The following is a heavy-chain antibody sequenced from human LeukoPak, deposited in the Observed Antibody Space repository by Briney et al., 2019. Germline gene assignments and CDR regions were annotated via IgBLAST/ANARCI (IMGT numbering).Heavy chain of an antibody. CDR3: AKDLPLDY. J-gene: IGHJ4*02. V-gene: IGHV3-30*18. CDR1: GFTFSSYG. Sequence: GGSLRLSCAASGFTFSSYGMHWVRQAPGKGLEWVAVISYDGSNKYYADSVKGRYTISRDNSKNTLYLQMNSLRAEDTAVYYCAKDLPLDYWGQGTLVTVSS. CDR2: ISYDGSNK.